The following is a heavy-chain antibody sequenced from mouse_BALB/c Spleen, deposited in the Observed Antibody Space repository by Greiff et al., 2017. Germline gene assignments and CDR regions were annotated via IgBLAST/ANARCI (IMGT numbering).Heavy chain of an antibody. J-gene: IGHJ4*01. V-gene: IGHV5-17*02. D-gene: IGHD2-14*01. CDR1: GFTFSSFG. CDR3: ARSNYRYGGYAMDD. CDR2: ISSGSSTI. Sequence: EVKLVESGGGLVQPGGSRKLSCAASGFTFSSFGMHWVRQAPEKGLEWVAYISSGSSTIYYADTVKGRFTISRDNPKNTLFLRMTSLRSEDTAMYYSARSNYRYGGYAMDDWGQGTSVTVSS.